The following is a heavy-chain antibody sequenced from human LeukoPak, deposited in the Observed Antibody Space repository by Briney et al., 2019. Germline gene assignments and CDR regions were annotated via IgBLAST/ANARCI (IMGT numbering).Heavy chain of an antibody. CDR2: ISGSGGST. CDR1: GFTSSSYA. Sequence: PGGSLRLSCAASGFTSSSYAMSWVRQAPGKGLEWVSAISGSGGSTYYADSVKGRFTISRDNSKNTLYLQMNSLRAEDTAVYYCAKDPTGSSSYYFDYWGQGTLVTVSS. V-gene: IGHV3-23*01. CDR3: AKDPTGSSSYYFDY. D-gene: IGHD6-6*01. J-gene: IGHJ4*02.